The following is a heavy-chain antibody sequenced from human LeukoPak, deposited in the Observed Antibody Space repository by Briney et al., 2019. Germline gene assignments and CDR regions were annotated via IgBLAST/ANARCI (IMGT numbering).Heavy chain of an antibody. D-gene: IGHD6-6*01. CDR1: GFTFSGFW. CDR3: ARSSYSSSSSV. CDR2: INSDGSEG. V-gene: IGHV3-7*03. J-gene: IGHJ3*01. Sequence: PGGSLRLSCAVSGFTFSGFWMSWTRQAPGKGLEWVASINSDGSEGYYADVVKGRFTISRDNAKNSLYVQINSLRAEDTAVYYCARSSYSSSSSVWGQGTMVTVSS.